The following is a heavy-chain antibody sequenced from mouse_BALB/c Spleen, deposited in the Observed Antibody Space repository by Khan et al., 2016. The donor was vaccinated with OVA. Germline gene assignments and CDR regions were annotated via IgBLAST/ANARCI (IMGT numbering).Heavy chain of an antibody. CDR1: GYSFTSYY. CDR3: TRHGYVAWFTY. J-gene: IGHJ3*01. CDR2: IDPFSGGT. Sequence: VQLKQSGPELMKPGASVKISCKASGYSFTSYYILRVLQSHGKSLEWIGYIDPFSGGTTYNQKFKGKATLTVDKSSSTADMNLSNLTSEDSAVYYCTRHGYVAWFTYWGQGTLVTVSA. D-gene: IGHD2-2*01. V-gene: IGHV1S135*01.